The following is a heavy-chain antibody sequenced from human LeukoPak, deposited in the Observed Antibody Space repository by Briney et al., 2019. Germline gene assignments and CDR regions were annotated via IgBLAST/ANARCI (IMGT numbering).Heavy chain of an antibody. D-gene: IGHD3-16*02. Sequence: ASVKVSCKVSGYTLTELSMHWVRQAPGKGLEWMGWISAYNGNTNYAQKLQGRVTMTTDTSTSTAYMELRSLRSDDTAVYYCARAYDYVWGSYRLFDYWGQGTLVTVSS. V-gene: IGHV1-18*01. J-gene: IGHJ4*02. CDR2: ISAYNGNT. CDR1: GYTLTELS. CDR3: ARAYDYVWGSYRLFDY.